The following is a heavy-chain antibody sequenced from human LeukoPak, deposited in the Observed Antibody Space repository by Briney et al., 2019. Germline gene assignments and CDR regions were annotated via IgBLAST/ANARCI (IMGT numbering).Heavy chain of an antibody. J-gene: IGHJ6*03. D-gene: IGHD3-10*01. Sequence: GASVKVSCKASGYTFTSYGISWVRQAPGQGLEWMGWISAHNGNTNYAQKLQGRVTMTTDTSTSTAYMELRSLRSDDTAVYYCARDVSDLRSFSKYYYMDVWGKGTTVTLSS. CDR1: GYTFTSYG. CDR3: ARDVSDLRSFSKYYYMDV. V-gene: IGHV1-18*01. CDR2: ISAHNGNT.